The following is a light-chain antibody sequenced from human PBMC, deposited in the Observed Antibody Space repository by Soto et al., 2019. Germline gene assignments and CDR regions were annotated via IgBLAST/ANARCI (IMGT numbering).Light chain of an antibody. J-gene: IGKJ2*01. CDR1: QSVSSN. V-gene: IGKV3-15*01. Sequence: IVMTQSPATLSVSPGERATLSCRASQSVSSNLAWYQQKPGQAPRLLIYRTSTRATGIPARLSGSGSGTAFTLTIRCLHSEDFSVYYCHHYKNLYTFGQGTKLEIK. CDR2: RTS. CDR3: HHYKNLYT.